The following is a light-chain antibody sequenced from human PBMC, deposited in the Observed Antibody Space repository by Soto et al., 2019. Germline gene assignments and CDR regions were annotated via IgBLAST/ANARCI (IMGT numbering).Light chain of an antibody. Sequence: QSVLTQPASVSGSPGQSITVSCTGTRSDVGGYNYVSWYQQHPGKAPKLMIYEVSDRPSGISSRFSGSKSGNTASLTISGLQTEDEADYYCSSYTSSSTLFGTGTKVTVL. CDR2: EVS. J-gene: IGLJ1*01. V-gene: IGLV2-14*01. CDR1: RSDVGGYNY. CDR3: SSYTSSSTL.